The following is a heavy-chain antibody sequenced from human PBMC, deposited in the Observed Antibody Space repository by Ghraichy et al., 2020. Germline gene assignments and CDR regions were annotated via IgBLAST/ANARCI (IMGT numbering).Heavy chain of an antibody. Sequence: GGSLKLSCAASGFTFSSYAMSWVRQAPGKGLEWVSAISGSGGSTYYADSVKGRFTISRDNSKNTLYLQMNSLRAEDTAVYYCAKDGTFFGVVRMGNWGQGTLVTVSS. J-gene: IGHJ4*02. D-gene: IGHD3-3*01. CDR3: AKDGTFFGVVRMGN. CDR1: GFTFSSYA. CDR2: ISGSGGST. V-gene: IGHV3-23*01.